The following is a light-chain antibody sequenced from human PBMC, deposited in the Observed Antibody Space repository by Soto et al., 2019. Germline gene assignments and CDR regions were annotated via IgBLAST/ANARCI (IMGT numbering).Light chain of an antibody. CDR3: QKYNSAPFT. V-gene: IGKV1-27*01. Sequence: DIQLSQSPSLLSASVGDRVTITCRASQDLDNYLAWYRQTPGEAPKLLIYGAYTLQSGVPSRFSGSGFGTDFTRTISSLQHEDVAAYYCQKYNSAPFTFGPGTKVDIK. J-gene: IGKJ3*01. CDR1: QDLDNY. CDR2: GAY.